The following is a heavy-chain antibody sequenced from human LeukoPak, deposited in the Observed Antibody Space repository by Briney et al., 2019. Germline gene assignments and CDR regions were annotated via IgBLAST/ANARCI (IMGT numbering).Heavy chain of an antibody. J-gene: IGHJ5*02. CDR1: GGSFSGYY. D-gene: IGHD3-3*01. V-gene: IGHV4-34*01. Sequence: SETPSLTCAVYGGSFSGYYWSWIRQPPGKRLEWIGEINHSGSTNYNPSLKSRVTISVDTSKNQFSLKLSSVTAADTAVYYCARERFLDNWFDPWGQGTLVTVSS. CDR3: ARERFLDNWFDP. CDR2: INHSGST.